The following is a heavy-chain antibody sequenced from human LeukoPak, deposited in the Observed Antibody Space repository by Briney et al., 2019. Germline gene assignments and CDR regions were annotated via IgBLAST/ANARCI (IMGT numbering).Heavy chain of an antibody. CDR2: IYYSGRN. J-gene: IGHJ6*03. D-gene: IGHD4-17*01. CDR3: ARANYGDLAGYYYYYMDV. CDR1: GGSFSGYY. Sequence: PSETLSLTCAVYGGSFSGYYWSWIRQTPGKGLEWIGYIYYSGRNKYNPSLKSRVTMSVDTSKNLLSLKLTSVTAADTAVYYCARANYGDLAGYYYYYMDVWGKGTTVTISS. V-gene: IGHV4-59*01.